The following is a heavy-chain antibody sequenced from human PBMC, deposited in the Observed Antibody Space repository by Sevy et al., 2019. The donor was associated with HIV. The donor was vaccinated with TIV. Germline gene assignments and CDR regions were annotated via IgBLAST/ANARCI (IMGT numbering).Heavy chain of an antibody. CDR2: LKSKVYGGTV. Sequence: GGSLRLSCTASGFTFGDYCMSWVRQAPGRGLEWVAFLKSKVYGGTVDHAASVKGRFIISRDDSKSIAYLQMNDLKTEDTGVYYCTRWKAAQSIFDYWGQGALVTVSS. D-gene: IGHD6-13*01. CDR1: GFTFGDYC. J-gene: IGHJ4*02. CDR3: TRWKAAQSIFDY. V-gene: IGHV3-49*04.